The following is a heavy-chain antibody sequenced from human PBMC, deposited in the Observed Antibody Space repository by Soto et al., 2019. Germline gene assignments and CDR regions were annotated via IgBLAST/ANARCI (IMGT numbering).Heavy chain of an antibody. V-gene: IGHV3-21*01. CDR1: GFTFSSYS. Sequence: EVQLVESGGGLVKPGGSLRLSCAASGFTFSSYSMNRVRQAPGKGLEWVSSISSSSSYIYYADSVKGRFTISRDNAKNSLYLQMNSLRAEDTAVYYCAREMSYSNYFDYWGQGTLVTVSS. CDR2: ISSSSSYI. D-gene: IGHD4-4*01. CDR3: AREMSYSNYFDY. J-gene: IGHJ4*02.